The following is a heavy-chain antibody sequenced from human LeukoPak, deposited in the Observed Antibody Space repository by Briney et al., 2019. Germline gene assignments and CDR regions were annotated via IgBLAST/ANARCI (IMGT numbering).Heavy chain of an antibody. J-gene: IGHJ6*02. CDR2: INSDGSST. V-gene: IGHV3-74*01. CDR3: ARYSSGWPYYYYGMDV. Sequence: GGSLRLSCAASGFTFSSYWMHWVRQAPGKGLVWVSRINSDGSSTSYADSVKGRFTISRDNAKNTLYLQMNSLRAEDTAVYYCARYSSGWPYYYYGMDVWGQGTTVTVSS. CDR1: GFTFSSYW. D-gene: IGHD6-19*01.